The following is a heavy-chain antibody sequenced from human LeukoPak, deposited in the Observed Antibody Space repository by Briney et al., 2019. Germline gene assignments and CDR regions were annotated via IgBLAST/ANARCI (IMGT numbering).Heavy chain of an antibody. V-gene: IGHV3-30*18. D-gene: IGHD2-21*02. CDR3: AKGGDYEGSFDY. CDR2: ISYDGSNK. CDR1: GFTFSSYG. J-gene: IGHJ4*02. Sequence: GGSLRLSCVVSGFTFSSYGMHWVRQAPGKGLEWVAVISYDGSNKNYVDSVKGRFTISRDNSKNTLYLQMNSLRAEDTAVYYCAKGGDYEGSFDYWGQGTLVTVSS.